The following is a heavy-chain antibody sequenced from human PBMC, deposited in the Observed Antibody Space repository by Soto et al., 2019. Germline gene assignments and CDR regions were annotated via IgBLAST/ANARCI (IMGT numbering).Heavy chain of an antibody. CDR3: ARDMSSSSQQSGYFDY. V-gene: IGHV3-53*02. CDR2: IYSGGST. Sequence: EVQLVETGGGLIQPGGSLRLSCAASGFTVSSNYMSWVRQAPGKGLEWVSVIYSGGSTYYADSVKGRFTISRDNSKNTLYIQMNSLRAEDTAVYYCARDMSSSSQQSGYFDYWGQGTLVTVS. CDR1: GFTVSSNY. D-gene: IGHD6-13*01. J-gene: IGHJ4*02.